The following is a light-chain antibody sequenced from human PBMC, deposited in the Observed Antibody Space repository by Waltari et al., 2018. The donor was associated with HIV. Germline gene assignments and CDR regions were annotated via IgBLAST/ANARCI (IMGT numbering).Light chain of an antibody. J-gene: IGKJ4*02. CDR3: QQYNKWPRT. V-gene: IGKV3-15*01. CDR1: QNINNT. CDR2: GAS. Sequence: EIVLTQSPATLSVSPGESDTLSCSASQNINNTLAWYQLKPGQAPRLLIAGASTRATGIPARFSGSGSGTDFTLNIGTLQSEDFAVYFCQQYNKWPRTFGRGTKVEIK.